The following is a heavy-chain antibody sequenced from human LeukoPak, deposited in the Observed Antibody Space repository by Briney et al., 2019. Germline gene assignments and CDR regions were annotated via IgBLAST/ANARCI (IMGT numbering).Heavy chain of an antibody. Sequence: GGSLRLSCAAFGPTVSNNFMDWVRQAPGKGLEWVSTIYSGGATYYSDSVRGRFTISRDSFQNTVYLQMNSLRAEDTAVYYCAREGVNYYDSSGYYAVSWGQGTLVTVSS. CDR2: IYSGGAT. V-gene: IGHV3-66*01. CDR1: GPTVSNNF. D-gene: IGHD3-22*01. CDR3: AREGVNYYDSSGYYAVS. J-gene: IGHJ5*02.